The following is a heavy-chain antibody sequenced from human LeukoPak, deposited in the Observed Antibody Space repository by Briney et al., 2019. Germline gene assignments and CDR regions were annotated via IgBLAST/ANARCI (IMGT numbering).Heavy chain of an antibody. Sequence: PGGSLRLSCAASGFTISSYTMNWVRQAPGKGLEWVSSISITSDYIYYPDSMKGRFTISRVNAKNSLYLQMNSLRAEDTAVYYCARARSSGSHRVVNAFDVWGQGTMVTVSS. CDR2: ISITSDYI. J-gene: IGHJ3*01. CDR3: ARARSSGSHRVVNAFDV. D-gene: IGHD1-26*01. CDR1: GFTISSYT. V-gene: IGHV3-21*01.